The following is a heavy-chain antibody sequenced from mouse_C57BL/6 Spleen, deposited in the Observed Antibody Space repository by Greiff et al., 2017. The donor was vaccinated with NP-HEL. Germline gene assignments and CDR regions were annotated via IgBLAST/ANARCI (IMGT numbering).Heavy chain of an antibody. CDR1: GYTFTSYW. Sequence: QVHVKQPGAELVKPGASVKMSCKASGYTFTSYWITWVKQRPGQGLEWIGDIYPGSGSTNYNEKFKSKATLTVDTSSSTAYMQLSSLTSEDSAVYYCARWDYYRSSPSYYAMDYWGQGTSVTVSS. CDR2: IYPGSGST. V-gene: IGHV1-55*01. D-gene: IGHD1-1*01. J-gene: IGHJ4*01. CDR3: ARWDYYRSSPSYYAMDY.